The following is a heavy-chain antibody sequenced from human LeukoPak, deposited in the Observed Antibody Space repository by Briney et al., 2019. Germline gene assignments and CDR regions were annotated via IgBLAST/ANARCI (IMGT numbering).Heavy chain of an antibody. CDR1: GFTFSDYG. V-gene: IGHV3-30*02. Sequence: GGSLRLSCAASGFTFSDYGMHWVRQASGKGLEWLAFIRYDGSLKYYADSVKGRFTIPRDNSKNTLYLQMNGLRAEDTAVYFCAKVPLVGPTGVFDYWGQGTLVTVSS. J-gene: IGHJ4*02. CDR3: AKVPLVGPTGVFDY. D-gene: IGHD1-26*01. CDR2: IRYDGSLK.